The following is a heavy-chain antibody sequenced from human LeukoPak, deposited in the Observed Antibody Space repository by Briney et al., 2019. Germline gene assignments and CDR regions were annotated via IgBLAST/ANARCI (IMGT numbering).Heavy chain of an antibody. Sequence: SETLSLTCIVSGGPISSYYWSWIRQTPGKGLEWIGDIFYRGTTNYNPSLKSRVTMSVDTTNNQFSLKLSSVTAADTAIYYCARTGDGYNYYNYYYMDVWGRGTTVTVSS. V-gene: IGHV4-59*01. D-gene: IGHD5-24*01. CDR1: GGPISSYY. CDR3: ARTGDGYNYYNYYYMDV. J-gene: IGHJ6*03. CDR2: IFYRGTT.